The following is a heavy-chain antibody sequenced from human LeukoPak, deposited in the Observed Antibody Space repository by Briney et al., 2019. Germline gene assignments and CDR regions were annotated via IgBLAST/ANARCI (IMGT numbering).Heavy chain of an antibody. CDR2: IYYSGST. CDR3: ARDFRGYVIDY. Sequence: PSETLSLTCTVSGGSISSGGYYWSWIRQHPGKGLEWIGYIYYSGSTYYNPSLKSRVTISVDTSKNQFSLKLSSVTVADTAVYYCARDFRGYVIDYWGQGTLVTVSS. CDR1: GGSISSGGYY. J-gene: IGHJ4*02. V-gene: IGHV4-31*03. D-gene: IGHD5-12*01.